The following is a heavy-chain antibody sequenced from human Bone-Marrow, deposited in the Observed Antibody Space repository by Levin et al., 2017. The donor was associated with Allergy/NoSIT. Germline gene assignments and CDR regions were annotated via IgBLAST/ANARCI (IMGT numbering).Heavy chain of an antibody. CDR3: ARIRVTADPFDY. V-gene: IGHV2-70*11. Sequence: QTLSLTCSFSGFSFDTAGMCVTWIRQSPGKALEWLARIDWEDDKYYNPSLKTRLTISKDTSENQVVLTMTDMDPVDTGTYYCARIRVTADPFDYWGQGTLVTVSS. J-gene: IGHJ4*02. CDR1: GFSFDTAGMC. D-gene: IGHD3-10*01. CDR2: IDWEDDK.